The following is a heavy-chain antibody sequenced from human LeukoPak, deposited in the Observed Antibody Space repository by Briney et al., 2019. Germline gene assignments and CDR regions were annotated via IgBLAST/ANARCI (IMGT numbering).Heavy chain of an antibody. CDR2: FDPEDGET. J-gene: IGHJ5*02. V-gene: IGHV1-24*01. D-gene: IGHD7-27*01. CDR1: GYTLTELS. Sequence: ASVKVSCKVSGYTLTELSMHWVRQAPGKGLEWMGGFDPEDGETIYAQKFQGRVTMTEDTSTDTAYMELSSLRSDDTAVYYCARDPDLGNWFDPWGQGTLVTVSS. CDR3: ARDPDLGNWFDP.